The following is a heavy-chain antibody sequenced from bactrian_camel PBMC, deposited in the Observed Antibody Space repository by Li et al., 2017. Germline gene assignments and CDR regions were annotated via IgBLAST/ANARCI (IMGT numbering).Heavy chain of an antibody. D-gene: IGHD5*01. J-gene: IGHJ4*01. CDR3: NAQLEVGYSGPWCKAVSDY. Sequence: HVQLVESGGGSVQAGGSLKFTCTGSGYSLISACGMGWYRQAPGKERVVVSTILENGTTYYADSVKGRFTISLDMAKDTVYLQMNRLQPDDTAMYYCNAQLEVGYSGPWCKAVSDYWGQGTQVTVS. CDR2: ILENGTT. V-gene: IGHV3S53*01. CDR1: GYSLISACG.